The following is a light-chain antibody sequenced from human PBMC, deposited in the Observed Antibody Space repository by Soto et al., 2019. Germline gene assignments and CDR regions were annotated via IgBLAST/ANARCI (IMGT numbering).Light chain of an antibody. CDR1: QGIRND. CDR3: LQDYNYPRT. CDR2: AAS. V-gene: IGKV1-6*01. J-gene: IGKJ2*01. Sequence: AIQMTQSPSSLSASIGDRVTITCRASQGIRNDLGWYQQKPGKAPKLLIYAASTLQSGVPSRFSGSGSGADFTLTISSLQPEDFATYYGLQDYNYPRTFGQGTKLEI.